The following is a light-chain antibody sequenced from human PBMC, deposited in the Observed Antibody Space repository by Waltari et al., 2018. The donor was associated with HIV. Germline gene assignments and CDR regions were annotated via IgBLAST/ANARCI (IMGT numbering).Light chain of an antibody. CDR2: TNN. Sequence: QSALTQPPSASGPPGQRVIISCSGSRSDIGSNPVTGYKQFPATAPKILIKTNNQRPAGGPVRFFGSNSGTSASLTIIGLYSNDEAVYYCESWNDRQNCPVFGGGTNLTFL. CDR3: ESWNDRQNCPV. CDR1: RSDIGSNP. J-gene: IGLJ2*01. V-gene: IGLV1-44*01.